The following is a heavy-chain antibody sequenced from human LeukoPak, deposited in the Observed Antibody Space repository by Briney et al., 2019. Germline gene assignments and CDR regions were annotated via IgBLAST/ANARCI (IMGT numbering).Heavy chain of an antibody. J-gene: IGHJ5*02. V-gene: IGHV3-23*01. CDR3: AKRGLRGNWFHP. D-gene: IGHD3-10*01. CDR2: INGVGNST. CDR1: RFKLSIFA. Sequence: PGGSLRLSCAVSRFKLSIFAMNWDRHAPGKGLEWVSSINGVGNSTYYADSVKGRFTVSRDNSKNTLYLQMNSLRAEDTALYYCAKRGLRGNWFHPWGQGTLVTVSS.